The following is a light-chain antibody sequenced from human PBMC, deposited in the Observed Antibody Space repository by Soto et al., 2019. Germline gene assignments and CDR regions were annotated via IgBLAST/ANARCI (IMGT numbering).Light chain of an antibody. V-gene: IGKV1-9*01. CDR3: QQIDSFRRT. Sequence: DIQLTQSPSVLSASVGDRVTITCRASQAINTYLAWYQHKPGKAPNLLIYAAPTLESGVPSRFSGSGAGTEFALTLNSRQSEDVATVCCQQIDSFRRTCGGGTKVELK. CDR2: AAP. J-gene: IGKJ4*02. CDR1: QAINTY.